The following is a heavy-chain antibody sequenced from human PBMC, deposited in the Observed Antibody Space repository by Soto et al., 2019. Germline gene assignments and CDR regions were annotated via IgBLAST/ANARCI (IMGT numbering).Heavy chain of an antibody. Sequence: QVQLVQSGAEVKKPGASVKVSCKASGYTFTRNAIHWVRQAPGQRLEWMGWINAGNGNTRYSQNFQGRVTITRDTPASTAYMDLRNLRSEDTAVYFCARDNPEEEWSLNYYDMDVWGQGTTVTVSS. V-gene: IGHV1-3*01. D-gene: IGHD3-3*01. CDR2: INAGNGNT. CDR1: GYTFTRNA. J-gene: IGHJ6*02. CDR3: ARDNPEEEWSLNYYDMDV.